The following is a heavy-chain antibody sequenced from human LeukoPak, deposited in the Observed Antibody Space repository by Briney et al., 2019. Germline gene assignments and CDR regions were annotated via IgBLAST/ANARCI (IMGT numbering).Heavy chain of an antibody. CDR3: ARGGRVAARGFDY. Sequence: GGSLRLSCAASGFTFSSYAMSWVRQAPGKGLEWVSSISSSSSYIYYADSVKGRFTISRDNAKNSLYLQMNSLRAEDTAVYYCARGGRVAARGFDYWGQGTLVTVSS. CDR1: GFTFSSYA. J-gene: IGHJ4*02. CDR2: ISSSSSYI. D-gene: IGHD6-6*01. V-gene: IGHV3-21*01.